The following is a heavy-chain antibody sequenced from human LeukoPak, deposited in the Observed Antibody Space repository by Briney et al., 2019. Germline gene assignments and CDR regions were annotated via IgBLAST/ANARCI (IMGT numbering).Heavy chain of an antibody. D-gene: IGHD3-9*01. CDR3: ARVGYDILTGFHY. J-gene: IGHJ4*02. CDR1: GFSFRNAW. CDR2: ISSRSSSI. V-gene: IGHV3-48*02. Sequence: GGSLRLSCAASGFSFRNAWMSWVRQAPGKGLEWVSFISSRSSSIYYADSVKGRFTISRDNAKKSLYLQMNSLRDEDTAVYYCARVGYDILTGFHYWGQGTLVTVSS.